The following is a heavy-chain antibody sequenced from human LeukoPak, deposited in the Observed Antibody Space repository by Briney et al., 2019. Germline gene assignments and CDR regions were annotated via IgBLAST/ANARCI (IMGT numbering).Heavy chain of an antibody. Sequence: GGSLRLSCAASGFTFSGYEMNWVRQAPGKGLEWGSCISTSGNTIYYADSLKGRFTVSRDNARNSLYLQVNSLRAEDTAIYYCARDGPGYSFDYWGQGTLVTVSS. CDR3: ARDGPGYSFDY. V-gene: IGHV3-48*03. CDR1: GFTFSGYE. J-gene: IGHJ4*02. CDR2: ISTSGNTI. D-gene: IGHD5-18*01.